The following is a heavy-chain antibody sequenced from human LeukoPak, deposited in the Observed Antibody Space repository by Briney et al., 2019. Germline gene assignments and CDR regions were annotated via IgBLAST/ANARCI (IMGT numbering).Heavy chain of an antibody. J-gene: IGHJ4*02. D-gene: IGHD1-26*01. CDR3: ARGEGGYYPAY. Sequence: SVEGRFTIARDSANNTLYLQMNSLRAEDTAVYYCARGEGGYYPAYWGQGALVTVSS. V-gene: IGHV3-53*01.